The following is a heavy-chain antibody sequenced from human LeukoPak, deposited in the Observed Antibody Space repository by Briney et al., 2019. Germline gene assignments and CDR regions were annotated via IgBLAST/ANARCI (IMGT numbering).Heavy chain of an antibody. J-gene: IGHJ6*03. CDR3: AKGGVATLPMDV. Sequence: PGGSLRLSCAASGFTFSSYGMHWVRQAPGKGLEWVAFIRYDGSNKYYADSVKGRFTISRDNSKNTLYLQMNSLRAEDTAVYYCAKGGVATLPMDVWGKGTTVTVSS. D-gene: IGHD5-12*01. V-gene: IGHV3-30*02. CDR1: GFTFSSYG. CDR2: IRYDGSNK.